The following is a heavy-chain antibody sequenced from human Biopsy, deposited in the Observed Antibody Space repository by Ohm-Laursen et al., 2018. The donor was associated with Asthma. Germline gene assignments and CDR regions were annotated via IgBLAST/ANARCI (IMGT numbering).Heavy chain of an antibody. V-gene: IGHV4-39*01. Sequence: PPGTLSLTCSLSSGSGGYMRSGNYYWGWIRQPPGKRLEWIGSIYYRGTTYYHPALGSRVTVSADTSKNQFSLKLTSVTAADTAVYYCVRGSSSWHHGPFHYYYGLDVWGQGTTATVSS. CDR1: SGSGGYMRSGNYY. D-gene: IGHD6-13*01. J-gene: IGHJ6*02. CDR3: VRGSSSWHHGPFHYYYGLDV. CDR2: IYYRGTT.